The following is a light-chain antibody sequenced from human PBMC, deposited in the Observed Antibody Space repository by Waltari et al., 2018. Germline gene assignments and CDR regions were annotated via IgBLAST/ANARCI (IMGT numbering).Light chain of an antibody. CDR2: KAS. J-gene: IGKJ4*01. V-gene: IGKV1-5*03. CDR3: QQYNSYSLLT. Sequence: DIQMTQSPSTLSASVGDRVTINCRASQSISNWLAWYQQKPGKAPKLLIYKASTLESGVQSRFSGSGSGTEFTLTISSLQPDDFATYYCQQYNSYSLLTFGGGTKVEIK. CDR1: QSISNW.